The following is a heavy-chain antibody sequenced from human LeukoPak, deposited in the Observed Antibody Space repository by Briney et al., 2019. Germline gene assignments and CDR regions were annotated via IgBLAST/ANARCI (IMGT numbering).Heavy chain of an antibody. V-gene: IGHV4-4*07. D-gene: IGHD1-26*01. CDR1: GGSISSYY. Sequence: SETLSLTCTVSGGSISSYYWSWLRQPAGRGLEWIRRIYTSGSTNYNPSLKSRVTMSLHTSKNQFSLKLTSVTAADMAVYYCAASGSFNFDYWGQGTLVTVSS. J-gene: IGHJ4*02. CDR2: IYTSGST. CDR3: AASGSFNFDY.